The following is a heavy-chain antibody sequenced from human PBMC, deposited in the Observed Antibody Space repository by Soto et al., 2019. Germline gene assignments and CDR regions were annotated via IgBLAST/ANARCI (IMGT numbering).Heavy chain of an antibody. CDR1: GGSISSSGCS. CDR2: MYYGVNT. J-gene: IGHJ6*02. Sequence: SETLSLTCIVSGGSISSSGCSWAWIRKPPRKGLERIGTMYYGVNTYYNTSLEIRVNISVDTPKNQFPLELSSVTAADTAVYSCARHPVYCSGSSCYGYYTMDVWGQGTTVTVSS. D-gene: IGHD2-2*01. V-gene: IGHV4-39*01. CDR3: ARHPVYCSGSSCYGYYTMDV.